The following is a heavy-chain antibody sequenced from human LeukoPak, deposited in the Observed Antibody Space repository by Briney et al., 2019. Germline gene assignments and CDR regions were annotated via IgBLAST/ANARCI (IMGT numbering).Heavy chain of an antibody. D-gene: IGHD3-10*01. V-gene: IGHV3-23*01. Sequence: GGSLRLSCAASELHAMTWVRQGPGKGLEWVSAISRSGGSTYYADSVKGRFTISRDKSNNTLFLQMNSLRAKDTAVYYCAKLGGKTANGDEYYGMDVWGQGTTVTVSS. CDR1: ELHA. CDR3: AKLGGKTANGDEYYGMDV. CDR2: ISRSGGST. J-gene: IGHJ6*02.